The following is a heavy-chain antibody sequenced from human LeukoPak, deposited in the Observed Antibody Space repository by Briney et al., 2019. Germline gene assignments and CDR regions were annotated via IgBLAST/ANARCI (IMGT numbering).Heavy chain of an antibody. CDR3: ARSDSSGYYPNAFDI. D-gene: IGHD3-22*01. Sequence: SETLSLTCAVYGGSFSGYYWSWIRQPPGKGLEWIGEINHSGSTNYNPSLKSRVTISVDTSKNQFSLKLSSVTAADTAVYYCARSDSSGYYPNAFDIWGQGTTVTVSS. CDR2: INHSGST. V-gene: IGHV4-34*01. CDR1: GGSFSGYY. J-gene: IGHJ3*02.